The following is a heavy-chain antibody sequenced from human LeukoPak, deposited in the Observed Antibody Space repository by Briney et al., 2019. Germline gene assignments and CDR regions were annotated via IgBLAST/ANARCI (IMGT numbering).Heavy chain of an antibody. CDR3: ARGAYYYDSSGYYGDDAFDI. J-gene: IGHJ3*02. D-gene: IGHD3-22*01. Sequence: HTGGSLRLSCAASGFTFSSYGMHWVRQAPGKGLEWVAVIWYDGSNKYYADSVKGRFTISRDNSKNTLYLQMNSLRAEDTAVYYCARGAYYYDSSGYYGDDAFDIWGQGTMVTVSS. CDR1: GFTFSSYG. CDR2: IWYDGSNK. V-gene: IGHV3-30*19.